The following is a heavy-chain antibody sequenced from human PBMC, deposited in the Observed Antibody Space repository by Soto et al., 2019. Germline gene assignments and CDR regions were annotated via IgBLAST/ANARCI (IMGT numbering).Heavy chain of an antibody. V-gene: IGHV3-33*01. Sequence: QVQLVESGGGVVQPGRSLRLSCAASGFTFSSYGMHWVRQAPGKGLEWVAVIWYDGSNKYYADSVKGRFTISRDNSKNTLYRQMNSLRAEDTAVYYCARDRLTGTIFYGMDVWGQGTTVTVSS. J-gene: IGHJ6*02. D-gene: IGHD1-7*01. CDR3: ARDRLTGTIFYGMDV. CDR2: IWYDGSNK. CDR1: GFTFSSYG.